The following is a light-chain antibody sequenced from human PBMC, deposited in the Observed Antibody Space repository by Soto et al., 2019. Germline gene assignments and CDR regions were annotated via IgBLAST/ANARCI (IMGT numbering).Light chain of an antibody. CDR1: SRDVGNYNY. J-gene: IGLJ2*01. CDR3: SSYTTSNTLV. CDR2: EVS. Sequence: QSALTQFASVSGSPGQSITFPCTGTSRDVGNYNYVSWYQQHPGKAPKLMIYEVSNRPSGVSHRFSGSKSGNTASLTISGLQAEDEADYYCSSYTTSNTLVFGGGTKVTVL. V-gene: IGLV2-14*01.